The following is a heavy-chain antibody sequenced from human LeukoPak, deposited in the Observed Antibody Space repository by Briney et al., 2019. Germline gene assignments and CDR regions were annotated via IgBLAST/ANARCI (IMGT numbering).Heavy chain of an antibody. V-gene: IGHV3-30*02. CDR3: AKQASRAAVAAKYYFDY. J-gene: IGHJ4*02. CDR2: IRYDGSNK. D-gene: IGHD6-19*01. Sequence: GGSLRLSCAASGFTFSSYGMHWVRQAPGKGLEWVAFIRYDGSNKYYADSVKGRFTISRDNSKNTLYLQMNSLRAEDTAVYYCAKQASRAAVAAKYYFDYWGQGTLVTVSS. CDR1: GFTFSSYG.